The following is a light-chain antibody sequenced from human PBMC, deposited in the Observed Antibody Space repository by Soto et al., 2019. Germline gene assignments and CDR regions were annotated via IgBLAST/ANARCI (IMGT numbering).Light chain of an antibody. V-gene: IGLV2-14*01. J-gene: IGLJ1*01. CDR2: EVS. Sequence: QSVLTQPASVSGSPGQSITISCSGTNSDIGSYNYVSWYLQHPGKAPKLIVFEVSNRPSGISDRFSGSKSGNTAYLTISGLQAEDEADYYCQSYDSSLSGSYVFGTGTKVTV. CDR3: QSYDSSLSGSYV. CDR1: NSDIGSYNY.